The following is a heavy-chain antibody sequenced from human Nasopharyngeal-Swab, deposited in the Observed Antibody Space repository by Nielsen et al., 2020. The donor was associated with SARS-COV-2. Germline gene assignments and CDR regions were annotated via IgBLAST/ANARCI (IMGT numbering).Heavy chain of an antibody. J-gene: IGHJ6*02. V-gene: IGHV3-30*03. Sequence: GASLKISCTASGFSFNNYGMHWVRQAPGKGLEWVAIISYEGSIKHYADYVEGRFTISRDASKNTLYLQMNSLRPEDTAVYYCARRKEILWLGSQRHGMDVWGQGTTVTVSS. CDR2: ISYEGSIK. CDR1: GFSFNNYG. D-gene: IGHD3-10*01. CDR3: ARRKEILWLGSQRHGMDV.